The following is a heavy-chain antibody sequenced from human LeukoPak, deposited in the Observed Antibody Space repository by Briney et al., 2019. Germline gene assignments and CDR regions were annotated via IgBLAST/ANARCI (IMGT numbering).Heavy chain of an antibody. D-gene: IGHD2-8*01. J-gene: IGHJ5*02. V-gene: IGHV1-18*01. Sequence: ASVKVSCKASGYTFTSYGISWVRQAPGQGLEWMGWISAYNGNTNYAQKLQGRVTMITDTSTSTAYMELRSLRSDDTAVYYCVRAPYCTNGVCYLYNWFDPWGQGALVTVSS. CDR1: GYTFTSYG. CDR2: ISAYNGNT. CDR3: VRAPYCTNGVCYLYNWFDP.